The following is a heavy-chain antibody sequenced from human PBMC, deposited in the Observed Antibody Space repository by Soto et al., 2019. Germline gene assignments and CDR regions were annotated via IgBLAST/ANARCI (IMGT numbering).Heavy chain of an antibody. J-gene: IGHJ4*02. CDR2: IYRGDSDI. D-gene: IGHD1-26*01. CDR1: GYSFTSYW. CDR3: ARVEHSYLSFDL. V-gene: IGHV5-51*01. Sequence: PGESLKISCKGSGYSFTSYWIAWVRQMPGKGLEWMGIIYRGDSDIRYSPSFQGQVTISTDKSISTAYLQWNSLKASDTAMYYWARVEHSYLSFDLWGQGTLVTVSS.